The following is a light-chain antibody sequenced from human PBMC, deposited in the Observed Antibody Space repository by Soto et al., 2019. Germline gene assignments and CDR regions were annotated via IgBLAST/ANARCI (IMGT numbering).Light chain of an antibody. J-gene: IGKJ3*01. CDR2: GAS. V-gene: IGKV1-39*01. CDR3: QQSQTTTVT. CDR1: QSISTN. Sequence: DLQMTQSPSSLSASVGERVTITCRASQSISTNLNWYQQKPGKAPKLLISGASALQGGVSSRFSGSGSGTGFTLTISSRQPDDSATYFCQQSQTTTVTLGPWTTVDRK.